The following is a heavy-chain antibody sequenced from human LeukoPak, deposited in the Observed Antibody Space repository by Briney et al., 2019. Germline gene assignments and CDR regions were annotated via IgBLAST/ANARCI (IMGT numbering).Heavy chain of an antibody. CDR1: GYTFTSYD. V-gene: IGHV1-8*01. J-gene: IGHJ5*02. Sequence: ASVTVSCKASGYTFTSYDINWVRQAPGQGLEWMGWMNPNSGNTGYAQKFQGRVTMTRNTSISTAYMELSSLRSEDTAVYYCAREASLLWFGEAHWFDPWGQGTLVTVSS. D-gene: IGHD3-10*01. CDR3: AREASLLWFGEAHWFDP. CDR2: MNPNSGNT.